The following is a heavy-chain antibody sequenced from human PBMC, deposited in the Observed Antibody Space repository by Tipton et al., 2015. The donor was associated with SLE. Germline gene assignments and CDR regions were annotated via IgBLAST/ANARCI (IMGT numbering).Heavy chain of an antibody. CDR2: IHHRGST. V-gene: IGHV4-4*02. J-gene: IGHJ2*01. Sequence: TLSLTCAVSGGSVRSSNWWSWVRQPPGKGLEYIGEIHHRGSTNYKSSLRGRVTISVDTSKNQFSLKLSSVTAADTAGYYCARDRRGWYFDLWGRGTLVTVSS. D-gene: IGHD3-10*01. CDR1: GGSVRSSNW. CDR3: ARDRRGWYFDL.